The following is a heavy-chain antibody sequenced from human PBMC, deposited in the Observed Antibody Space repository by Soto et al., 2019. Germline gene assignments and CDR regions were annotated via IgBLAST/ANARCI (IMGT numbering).Heavy chain of an antibody. V-gene: IGHV5-10-1*01. J-gene: IGHJ4*02. CDR2: IDPSDSYT. Sequence: GESLKISCKGSGYSFTSYWISWVRQMPGKGLEWMGRIDPSDSYTNYSPSFQGHVTISADKSISTAYLQWSSLKASDTAMYYCARPYYDFWSGYQAYFDYWGQGTLVTGSS. D-gene: IGHD3-3*01. CDR1: GYSFTSYW. CDR3: ARPYYDFWSGYQAYFDY.